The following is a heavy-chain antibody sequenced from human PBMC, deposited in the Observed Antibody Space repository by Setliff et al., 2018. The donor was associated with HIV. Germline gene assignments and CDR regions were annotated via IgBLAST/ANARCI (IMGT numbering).Heavy chain of an antibody. CDR2: IFSSGGT. CDR1: GDYIRSSRYY. D-gene: IGHD3-22*01. CDR3: ARDSPHYYDGSGYYQGYYYYYLDV. Sequence: SETLSLTCSVFGDYIRSSRYYWGWIRQPPGKGLEWIGSIFSSGGTYLNPSLRGRVTISVDTAKNQLSLSLRSVTAADKAVYYCARDSPHYYDGSGYYQGYYYYYLDVWGKGTTVTVSS. J-gene: IGHJ6*03. V-gene: IGHV4-39*07.